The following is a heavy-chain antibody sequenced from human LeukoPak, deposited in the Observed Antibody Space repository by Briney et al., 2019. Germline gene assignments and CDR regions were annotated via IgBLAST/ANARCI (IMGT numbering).Heavy chain of an antibody. CDR3: ARDGETTVVTPRYFDY. CDR1: GYTFTTYY. J-gene: IGHJ4*02. CDR2: INPSGGRT. V-gene: IGHV1-46*01. Sequence: ASVKVSCKASGYTFTTYYMHWVRQAPGQGLEWMGIINPSGGRTSNAQKFQGRVTMTRDTSTSTVYMELSSLRSEDTAVYCCARDGETTVVTPRYFDYWGQGTLVTVSS. D-gene: IGHD4-23*01.